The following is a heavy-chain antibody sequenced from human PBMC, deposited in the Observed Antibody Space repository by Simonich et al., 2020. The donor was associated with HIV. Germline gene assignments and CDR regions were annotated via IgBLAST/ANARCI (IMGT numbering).Heavy chain of an antibody. J-gene: IGHJ4*02. CDR2: IKPNSGAT. CDR3: AREDRDYISYFFHY. V-gene: IGHV1-2*02. D-gene: IGHD3-16*01. Sequence: QVHLVQSGAEVKKPGASVKVSCEASGYTFTGYYIHWVRQAPGQGLGWMGWIKPNSGATNYAQKFEERVTMTSDTSISTAYMELSGLRSDDTAVYYCAREDRDYISYFFHYWGQGTLVTASS. CDR1: GYTFTGYY.